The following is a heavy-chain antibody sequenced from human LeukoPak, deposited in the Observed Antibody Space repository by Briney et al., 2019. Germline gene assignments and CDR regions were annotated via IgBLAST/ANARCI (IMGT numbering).Heavy chain of an antibody. CDR1: GFTFTSSA. CDR3: AAEGEAGAGRIDY. CDR2: IVVGSGNT. D-gene: IGHD6-19*01. Sequence: SVKVSCKASGFTFTSSAVQWVRLARGQRLEWIGWIVVGSGNTNYAQKFQERVTITRDMSTSTAYMELSSLRSEDTAGYDCAAEGEAGAGRIDYWGQGTLVTVSS. J-gene: IGHJ4*02. V-gene: IGHV1-58*01.